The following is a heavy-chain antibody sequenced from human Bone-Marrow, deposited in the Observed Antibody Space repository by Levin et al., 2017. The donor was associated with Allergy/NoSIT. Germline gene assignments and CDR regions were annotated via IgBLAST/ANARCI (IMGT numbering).Heavy chain of an antibody. CDR1: GFTFSSYA. J-gene: IGHJ4*02. V-gene: IGHV3-30*04. D-gene: IGHD2-15*01. Sequence: QSGGSLRLSCAASGFTFSSYAMHWVRQAPGKGLEWVAVISYDGSNKYYADSVKGRFTISRDNSKNTLYLQMNSLRAEDTAVYYCARPILGSFDYWGQGTLVTVSS. CDR3: ARPILGSFDY. CDR2: ISYDGSNK.